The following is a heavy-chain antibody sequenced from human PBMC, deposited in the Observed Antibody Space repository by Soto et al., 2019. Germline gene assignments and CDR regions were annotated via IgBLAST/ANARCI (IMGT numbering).Heavy chain of an antibody. CDR2: IIPIFGTA. CDR1: GGTFSSYA. Sequence: QVQLVQSGAEVKKPGSSVKVSCKASGGTFSSYAISWVRQAPGQGLEWMGGIIPIFGTANYAQKFQARVTSTAGESTSTAYMELRRLRTEDTDVYYCGRWLEDIWTGTAYYYGMDVWGQGTTVTVSS. V-gene: IGHV1-69*01. D-gene: IGHD3-9*01. CDR3: GRWLEDIWTGTAYYYGMDV. J-gene: IGHJ6*02.